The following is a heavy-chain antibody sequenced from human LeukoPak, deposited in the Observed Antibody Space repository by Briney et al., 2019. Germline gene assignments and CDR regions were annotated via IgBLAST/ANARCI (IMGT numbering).Heavy chain of an antibody. CDR2: ISSSSSYI. CDR3: ARVPLYDRRRDY. D-gene: IGHD3-22*01. Sequence: GGSLGLSCAASGFTFSSYSMNWVRQAPGKGLEWVSSISSSSSYIYYADSVKGRFTISRDNAKNSLYLQMNSLRAEDTAVYYCARVPLYDRRRDYWGQGTLVTVSS. CDR1: GFTFSSYS. J-gene: IGHJ4*02. V-gene: IGHV3-21*01.